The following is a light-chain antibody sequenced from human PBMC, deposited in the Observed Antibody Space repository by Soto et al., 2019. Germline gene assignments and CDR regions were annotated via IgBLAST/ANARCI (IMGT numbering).Light chain of an antibody. CDR2: GAS. CDR3: QQAISPPLT. CDR1: QDIGSW. J-gene: IGKJ4*01. V-gene: IGKV1-12*01. Sequence: DIQMTQSPSSVSAPVGDRVTITCRASQDIGSWLAWYQQKPGKAPKLLISGASSLQSGVPSRFSGSGYGTDFTLTISSLQPEDFAAYFCQQAISPPLTFGGGTKVDIK.